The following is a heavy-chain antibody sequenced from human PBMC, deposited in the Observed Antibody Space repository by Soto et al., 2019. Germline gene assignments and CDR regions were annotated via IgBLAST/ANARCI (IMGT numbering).Heavy chain of an antibody. CDR1: GFTFSSYA. Sequence: EVQLLESGGGLVQPGGSLSLSCAASGFTFSSYAMTWVRQAPGKGLEWVSGISGSGGNTYYAESVKGRFTISRDNSKNTLYLQLNSRRAEDTAVYYWARGGGKQPRPPKDSWGQGTLVTVSS. CDR3: ARGGGKQPRPPKDS. D-gene: IGHD6-25*01. V-gene: IGHV3-23*01. J-gene: IGHJ4*02. CDR2: ISGSGGNT.